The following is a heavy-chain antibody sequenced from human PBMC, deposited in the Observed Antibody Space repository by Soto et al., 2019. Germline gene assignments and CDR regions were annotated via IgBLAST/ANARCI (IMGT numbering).Heavy chain of an antibody. CDR1: GGSMSGYY. V-gene: IGHV4-59*08. CDR2: IHYNGNS. D-gene: IGHD6-13*01. CDR3: ARRDISWNYFDY. Sequence: SETLSLTCTVSGGSMSGYYWSWIRQSPGKGLEWIGFIHYNGNSNSNPSLKSRVTISLDTSKSQFSLKLSSVTAADTAVYYCARRDISWNYFDYWGQGTLVTSPQ. J-gene: IGHJ4*02.